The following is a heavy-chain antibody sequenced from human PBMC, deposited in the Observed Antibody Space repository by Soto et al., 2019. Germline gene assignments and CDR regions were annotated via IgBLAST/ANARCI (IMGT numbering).Heavy chain of an antibody. J-gene: IGHJ4*02. Sequence: GGALRLSCTPSGFTFGYYAMSWFRQSPGKGLEWVGFIRSKGYGGTTQYAASVKGRFTISRDDSESIAYLQMDSLKTEDTALYYCARVGSASLMVVVIADHWGQGTQVTVSS. V-gene: IGHV3-49*03. CDR2: IRSKGYGGTT. CDR3: ARVGSASLMVVVIADH. D-gene: IGHD3-22*01. CDR1: GFTFGYYA.